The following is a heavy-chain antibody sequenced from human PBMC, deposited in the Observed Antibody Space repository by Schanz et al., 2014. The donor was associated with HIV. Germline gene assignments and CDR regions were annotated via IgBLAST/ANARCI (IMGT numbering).Heavy chain of an antibody. J-gene: IGHJ6*02. Sequence: QVQLVESGGGVVQPGRSLRLSCAASGFSFSSYGMHWVRQAPGKGLEWVAVIWDDGGNKYYADSVKGRFTISRDNSKNTLYLQMNSLRAEDTAVYYCARDSDFSPRYGMDVWGQGTTVSVSS. V-gene: IGHV3-33*01. CDR3: ARDSDFSPRYGMDV. CDR1: GFSFSSYG. CDR2: IWDDGGNK.